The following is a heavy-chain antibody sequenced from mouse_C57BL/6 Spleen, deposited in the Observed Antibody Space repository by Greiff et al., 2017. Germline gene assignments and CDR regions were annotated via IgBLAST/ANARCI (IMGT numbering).Heavy chain of an antibody. CDR3: ARGDYYGSSNGAIDY. D-gene: IGHD1-1*01. Sequence: EVKLVESGPGLVKPSQSLSITCSVTGYSITSGYYWNWLRQFPGNKLEWMGYISYDGSNNYNPFLTNRISINRDPYRHQFFLMLNSVTTEDSATKYRARGDYYGSSNGAIDYWGQGTSVTVSS. CDR1: GYSITSGYY. J-gene: IGHJ4*01. CDR2: ISYDGSN. V-gene: IGHV3-6*01.